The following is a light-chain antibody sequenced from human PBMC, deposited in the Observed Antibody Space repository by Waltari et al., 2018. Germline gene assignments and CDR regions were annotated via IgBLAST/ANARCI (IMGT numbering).Light chain of an antibody. CDR1: SLRTSY. V-gene: IGLV3-19*01. Sequence: SSELTQDPAVSVALGQTVRFTCQGDSLRTSYSSWYQLKPGPAPVVVIYGKDKRPSGIPDRISGYSSGTTSSLTITGAQAEDEADYYCSSRNGRANEVVFAGGTKVTVL. CDR2: GKD. J-gene: IGLJ3*02. CDR3: SSRNGRANEVV.